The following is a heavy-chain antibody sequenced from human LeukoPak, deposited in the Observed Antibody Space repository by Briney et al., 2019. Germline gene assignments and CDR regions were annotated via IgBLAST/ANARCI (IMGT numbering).Heavy chain of an antibody. Sequence: GASVKVSCKASGYTFTGYYMHWVRQAPGQGLEWMGWINPNSGGTNYAQKFQGRVTMTRDTSISTAYMELSRLRSDDTAVYYCARDLGAMIVVVNAFDIWGQGTMVTVSS. D-gene: IGHD3-22*01. CDR2: INPNSGGT. CDR1: GYTFTGYY. CDR3: ARDLGAMIVVVNAFDI. J-gene: IGHJ3*02. V-gene: IGHV1-2*02.